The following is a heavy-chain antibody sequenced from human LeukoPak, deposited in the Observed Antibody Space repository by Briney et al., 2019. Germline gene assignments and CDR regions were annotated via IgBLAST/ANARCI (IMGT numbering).Heavy chain of an antibody. CDR2: ISYFGST. D-gene: IGHD5-12*01. J-gene: IGHJ5*02. CDR3: AGNTNNLGYVNWFDP. CDR1: GASVNSYY. V-gene: IGHV4-59*02. Sequence: SETLSLTCTVSGASVNSYYWNWIRQSPGKGLEWIGFISYFGSTNYGPSLRSRVTISLDTSKNQVFLKLSSVTAADTAVYYCAGNTNNLGYVNWFDPWGQGTLVTVSS.